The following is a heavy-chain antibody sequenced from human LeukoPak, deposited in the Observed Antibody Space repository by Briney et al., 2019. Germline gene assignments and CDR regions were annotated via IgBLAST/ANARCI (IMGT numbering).Heavy chain of an antibody. Sequence: GGSLRLSCAASGFSFGDYAMYWVRQIPGKGLECVAHIHADGGRTFYADSVNGRFTISRDNGKNFLYLQMNSLTSDDTALYYCSTWAFYHGLDVWGQGTAVTVSS. J-gene: IGHJ6*02. CDR1: GFSFGDYA. CDR3: STWAFYHGLDV. D-gene: IGHD2/OR15-2a*01. V-gene: IGHV3-43*02. CDR2: IHADGGRT.